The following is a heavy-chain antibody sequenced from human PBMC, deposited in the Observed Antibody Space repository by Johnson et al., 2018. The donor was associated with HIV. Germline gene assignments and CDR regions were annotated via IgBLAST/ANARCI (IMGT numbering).Heavy chain of an antibody. CDR3: AGVGSLAFDI. CDR2: ISYDGSNK. CDR1: GFTFSSYA. D-gene: IGHD3-16*01. V-gene: IGHV3-30*04. Sequence: QVQLVESGGGVVQPGRSLRLSCAASGFTFSSYAMHWVRQAPGKGLEWVAVISYDGSNKYYADSVKGRFTISRDNSKNTLYLQMNSLRAEDTAVYYCAGVGSLAFDIWGQGTMVTVSS. J-gene: IGHJ3*02.